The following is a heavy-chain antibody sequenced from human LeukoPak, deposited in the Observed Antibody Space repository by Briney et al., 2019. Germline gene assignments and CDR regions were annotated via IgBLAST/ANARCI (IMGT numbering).Heavy chain of an antibody. Sequence: ASVKVSCKSSGYTFTGYYMHWVRQAPGQGLEWMGWINPNSGGTNYAQKFQGRVTMTRDTSISTAYMELSRLRCDDTAVYYCARVVDENPYYYDSSGPPISIAFDIWGQGTMVTVSS. V-gene: IGHV1-2*02. J-gene: IGHJ3*02. D-gene: IGHD3-22*01. CDR3: ARVVDENPYYYDSSGPPISIAFDI. CDR1: GYTFTGYY. CDR2: INPNSGGT.